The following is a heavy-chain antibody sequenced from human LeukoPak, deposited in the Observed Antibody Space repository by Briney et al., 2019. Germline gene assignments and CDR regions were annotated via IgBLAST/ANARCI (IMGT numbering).Heavy chain of an antibody. CDR2: IIGSGSEM. J-gene: IGHJ3*01. V-gene: IGHV3-21*06. CDR1: GFTFNSYS. Sequence: GGSLRLSCAGSGFTFNSYSMNWVRQAPGKGLEWVASIIGSGSEMFYADSLKGRFPISRDNSNNSMYLQMNSMRVEDTAGYYCAKVQSDIVGAMFFSFDVWGQGTMVSVSS. CDR3: AKVQSDIVGAMFFSFDV. D-gene: IGHD1-26*01.